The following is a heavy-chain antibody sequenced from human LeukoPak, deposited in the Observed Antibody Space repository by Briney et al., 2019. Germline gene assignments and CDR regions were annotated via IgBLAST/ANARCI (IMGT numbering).Heavy chain of an antibody. V-gene: IGHV3-11*01. Sequence: PGKSLRLSCEASGFNFNDYGLHWVRQAPGKGLEWVSYISSSGSTIYCADSVKGRFTISRDNAKNSLYLQMNSLRAEDTAVYYCANSRGIAAAGTDYWGQGTLVTVSS. CDR1: GFNFNDYG. CDR3: ANSRGIAAAGTDY. J-gene: IGHJ4*02. D-gene: IGHD6-13*01. CDR2: ISSSGSTI.